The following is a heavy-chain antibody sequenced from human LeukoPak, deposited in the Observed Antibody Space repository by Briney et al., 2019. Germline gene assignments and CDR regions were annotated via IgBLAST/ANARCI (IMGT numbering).Heavy chain of an antibody. D-gene: IGHD4-23*01. Sequence: SETVSLSCAVYGGSLSGYYCIWIRQPPVTGLDWIGEINNSRSTNYNPSLKSRVTISVDTSKNQFSLKLSSVTAADTAVYYCARVTNRPGGNLAGRIAFDIWGQGTMVTVSS. J-gene: IGHJ3*02. CDR2: INNSRST. CDR3: ARVTNRPGGNLAGRIAFDI. V-gene: IGHV4-34*01. CDR1: GGSLSGYY.